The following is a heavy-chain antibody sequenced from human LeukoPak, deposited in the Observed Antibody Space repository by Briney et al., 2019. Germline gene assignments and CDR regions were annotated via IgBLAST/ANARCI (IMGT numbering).Heavy chain of an antibody. J-gene: IGHJ4*02. CDR3: ARDRGSMIQEWSILGSDY. CDR2: IIPIFGIA. V-gene: IGHV1-69*04. D-gene: IGHD3-22*01. CDR1: GGTFSSYA. Sequence: SVKVSCKASGGTFSSYAISWVRQAPGQGLEWMGRIIPIFGIANYAQKFQGRITITADKSTSTAYMELSSLRSEDTAVYYCARDRGSMIQEWSILGSDYWGQGTLVTVSS.